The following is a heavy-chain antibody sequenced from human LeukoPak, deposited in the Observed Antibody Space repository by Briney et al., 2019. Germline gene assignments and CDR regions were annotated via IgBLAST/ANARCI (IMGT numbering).Heavy chain of an antibody. CDR2: IWYDGSNK. V-gene: IGHV3-33*03. CDR3: AKSAQYYYYYYMDV. Sequence: RSLRLSCAASGFTFSSYGMHWVRQAPGKGLEWVAVIWYDGSNKYYADSVKGRFTISRDNSKNTLYLQMNSLRAEDTAVYYCAKSAQYYYYYYMDVWGKGTTVTVSS. CDR1: GFTFSSYG. J-gene: IGHJ6*03.